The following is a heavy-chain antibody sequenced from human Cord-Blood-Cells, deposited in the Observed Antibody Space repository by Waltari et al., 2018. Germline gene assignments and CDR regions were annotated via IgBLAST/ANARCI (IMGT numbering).Heavy chain of an antibody. J-gene: IGHJ3*02. V-gene: IGHV1-2*02. CDR1: GYTFTGYY. CDR2: INPNSGGT. CDR3: ARSRGGSSSNAFDI. D-gene: IGHD6-6*01. Sequence: QMVQSGAEVKKPGASVKVSCKASGYTFTGYYMHWVRQAPGQGLEWMGWINPNSGGTNYAQKFQGRVTMTRDTSISTAYMELSRLRSDDTAVYYCARSRGGSSSNAFDIWGQGTIVTVSS.